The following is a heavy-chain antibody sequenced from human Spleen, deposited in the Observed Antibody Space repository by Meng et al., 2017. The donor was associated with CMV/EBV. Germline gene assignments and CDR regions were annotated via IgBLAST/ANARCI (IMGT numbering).Heavy chain of an antibody. CDR2: ISAYNGDT. J-gene: IGHJ4*02. Sequence: ASVKVSCKAAGYNFTGYYMHWVRQAPGQGPEWMGWISAYNGDTIYAAKVQGRVTMTTDTSTSTAYMELRGLRSDDTAVYYCARDAGTIEVSSIGDYWGQGTLVTVSS. V-gene: IGHV1-18*04. CDR1: GYNFTGYY. CDR3: ARDAGTIEVSSIGDY. D-gene: IGHD1-14*01.